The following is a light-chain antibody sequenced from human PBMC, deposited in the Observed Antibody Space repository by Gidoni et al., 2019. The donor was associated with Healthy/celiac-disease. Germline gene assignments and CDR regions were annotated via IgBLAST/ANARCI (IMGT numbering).Light chain of an antibody. CDR3: QENGSSPRWT. J-gene: IGKJ1*01. Sequence: DIVLTQSPGTLSLSPGERATLSCRASQSVSSSYLAWYQQKPGQAPRLLIYGASSRATGIPDRFSGSGDGTDFNLTISGLEPEDFAVYYCQENGSSPRWTVGQGTKVEIK. V-gene: IGKV3-20*01. CDR1: QSVSSSY. CDR2: GAS.